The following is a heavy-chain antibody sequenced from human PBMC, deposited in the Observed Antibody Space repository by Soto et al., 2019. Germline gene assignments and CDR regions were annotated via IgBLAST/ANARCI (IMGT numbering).Heavy chain of an antibody. CDR2: ISYYGSNK. V-gene: IGHV3-30*14. Sequence: GGSQRLSCEPSGFTFSSCAMLWVCQAPGKGLKWVSVISYYGSNKYYADSVKGRFTISRDNSKNTLYLQMNSLRAEDTPVYFCARDSPSNMRWLQLRYHYYGMDEYGQGTTVTDS. D-gene: IGHD1-1*01. J-gene: IGHJ6*02. CDR3: ARDSPSNMRWLQLRYHYYGMDE. CDR1: GFTFSSCA.